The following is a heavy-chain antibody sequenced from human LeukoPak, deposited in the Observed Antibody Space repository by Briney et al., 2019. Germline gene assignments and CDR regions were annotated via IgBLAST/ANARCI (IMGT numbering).Heavy chain of an antibody. D-gene: IGHD6-25*01. CDR1: GYTFTKFG. V-gene: IGHV1-18*01. CDR2: ISPYNDNT. J-gene: IGHJ4*02. CDR3: AREPSGLLFDY. Sequence: GASVKVSCKASGYTFTKFGISWVRQAPGQEFEWMGWISPYNDNTNYAKKFQGRVTLTTDTSTSTAYMELRGLTSADTAVYYCAREPSGLLFDYWGLGTLVTVSS.